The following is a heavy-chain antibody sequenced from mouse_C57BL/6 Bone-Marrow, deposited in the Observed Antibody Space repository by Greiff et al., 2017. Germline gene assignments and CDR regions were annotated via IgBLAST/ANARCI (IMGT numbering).Heavy chain of an antibody. CDR2: IDPANGNT. V-gene: IGHV14-3*01. J-gene: IGHJ3*01. CDR3: AREGGWLLAWFAY. Sequence: EVQLQQSVAELVRPGASVKLSCTASGFNIKNTYMHWVKQRPEQGLEWIGRIDPANGNTKYAPKFQGKATITADTSSNTAYLQLSGLTAEDSAVYFCAREGGWLLAWFAYWGQGTLVTVSA. CDR1: GFNIKNTY. D-gene: IGHD2-3*01.